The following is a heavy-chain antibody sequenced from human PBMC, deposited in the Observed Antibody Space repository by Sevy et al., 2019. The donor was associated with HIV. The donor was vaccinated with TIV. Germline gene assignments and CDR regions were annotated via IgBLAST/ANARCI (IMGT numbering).Heavy chain of an antibody. D-gene: IGHD2-2*01. V-gene: IGHV3-11*01. CDR3: AREGGCSSTSCYGGYYYGMDV. J-gene: IGHJ6*02. CDR1: GFTFSDYY. Sequence: GGSLRLSCAASGFTFSDYYMSWIRQAPGKGLEWVSYISSSGSTIYYADSVKGRFTISRDNAKNSLYLQMNSRGAEDTAVYYCAREGGCSSTSCYGGYYYGMDVWGQGTTVTVSS. CDR2: ISSSGSTI.